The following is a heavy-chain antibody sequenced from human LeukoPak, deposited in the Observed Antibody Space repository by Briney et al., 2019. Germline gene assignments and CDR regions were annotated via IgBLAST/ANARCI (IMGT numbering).Heavy chain of an antibody. Sequence: ASVKVSCKASGYTFTSYHMHWVRQAPGQGLEWMGIINPSGGTTNYAQKFRGRVTMTRDMSTSTVYMELSSLRSEDTAVYYCAREVVVVAANWFDPWGQGTLVTVSS. J-gene: IGHJ5*02. V-gene: IGHV1-46*01. D-gene: IGHD2-15*01. CDR1: GYTFTSYH. CDR3: AREVVVVAANWFDP. CDR2: INPSGGTT.